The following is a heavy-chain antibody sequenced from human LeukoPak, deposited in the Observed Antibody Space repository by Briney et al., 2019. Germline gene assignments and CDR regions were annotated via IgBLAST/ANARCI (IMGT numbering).Heavy chain of an antibody. D-gene: IGHD6-19*01. J-gene: IGHJ4*02. CDR3: ARASQFIAVAGNYDY. V-gene: IGHV1-18*01. CDR2: ISAYNGNT. CDR1: GYTFTSYG. Sequence: ASVKLSCKASGYTFTSYGISWVRQAPGQGLEWMGWISAYNGNTNYAQKLQGRVTMTTDTSTTTAYMELRSLRSDDTAVYYCARASQFIAVAGNYDYWGQGTLVTVSS.